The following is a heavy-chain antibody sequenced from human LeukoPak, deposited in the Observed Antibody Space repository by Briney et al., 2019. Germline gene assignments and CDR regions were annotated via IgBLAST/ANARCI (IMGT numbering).Heavy chain of an antibody. J-gene: IGHJ4*02. CDR2: ISGSGGST. CDR1: GFTFSSYA. Sequence: GGSLRLSCAASGFTFSSYAMSWVRQAPGKGLEWVSAISGSGGSTYYADSVKGRFTISRDNSKNTLYLQMNSLRAEDTAVYYCAKTPPRYFDWLYYYFDYWGQGTLVTVSS. D-gene: IGHD3-9*01. V-gene: IGHV3-23*01. CDR3: AKTPPRYFDWLYYYFDY.